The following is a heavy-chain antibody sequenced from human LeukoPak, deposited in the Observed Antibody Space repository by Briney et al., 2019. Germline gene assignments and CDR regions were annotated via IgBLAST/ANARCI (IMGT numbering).Heavy chain of an antibody. CDR2: IYDSGTT. CDR1: GDSINRYL. CDR3: ARQSDSGGYFEY. Sequence: PSETLSLTCTVSGDSINRYLWTWIRQPAGRGLEWIGRIYDSGTTNYRPSLKSRASMSVETPKNQFSLRLSSVTAADTAVYYCARQSDSGGYFEYWGQGIRVTVSS. V-gene: IGHV4-4*07. J-gene: IGHJ4*01. D-gene: IGHD2-15*01.